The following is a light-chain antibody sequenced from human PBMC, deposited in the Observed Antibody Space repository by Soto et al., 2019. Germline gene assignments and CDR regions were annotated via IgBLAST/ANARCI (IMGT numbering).Light chain of an antibody. CDR3: QQYISYPYT. CDR1: QTTNTW. CDR2: DAS. V-gene: IGKV1-5*01. Sequence: DIQMTQFPSTLSSSVGDRVTITCRASQTTNTWLAWYQQKPGTAPQLLIYDASSLEGGVPSRFSASGSGTEFTLIISSLQPDDLAAYYCQQYISYPYTFGQGTKVEIK. J-gene: IGKJ2*01.